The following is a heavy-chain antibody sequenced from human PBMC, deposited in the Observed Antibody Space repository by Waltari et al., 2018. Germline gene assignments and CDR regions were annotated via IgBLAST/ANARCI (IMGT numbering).Heavy chain of an antibody. V-gene: IGHV3-21*01. CDR1: GFTFSSNR. CDR3: ARGWVVPAASAVNWFDP. D-gene: IGHD2-2*01. J-gene: IGHJ5*02. Sequence: EVQLVESGGGLVKPGGSLRLSCAASGFTFSSNRMTWVRQAPGKGLEWVSSISSSSSYIYYADSVKGRFTISRDNAKNSLYLQMNSLRAEDTAVYYCARGWVVPAASAVNWFDPWGQGTLVTVSS. CDR2: ISSSSSYI.